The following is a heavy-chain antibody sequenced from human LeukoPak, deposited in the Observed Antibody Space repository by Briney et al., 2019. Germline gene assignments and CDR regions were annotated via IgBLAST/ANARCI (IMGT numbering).Heavy chain of an antibody. J-gene: IGHJ4*02. Sequence: LPGGSLRLSCAASGFTFTSYAMHWVRQAPGKGLEWVAVISYDGSIQHYADSVKGRFAFSRDNSKNTLYLQMNSLRPEDTAVYYCARDRRAVAVYFDYWGQGTLVTVSS. V-gene: IGHV3-30*09. D-gene: IGHD6-19*01. CDR3: ARDRRAVAVYFDY. CDR1: GFTFTSYA. CDR2: ISYDGSIQ.